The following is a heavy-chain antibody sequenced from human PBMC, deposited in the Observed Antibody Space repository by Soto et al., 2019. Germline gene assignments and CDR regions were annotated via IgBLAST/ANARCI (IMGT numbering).Heavy chain of an antibody. D-gene: IGHD1-26*01. J-gene: IGHJ4*02. CDR2: IWYDGSNK. V-gene: IGHV3-33*01. CDR1: GFTFSSYG. Sequence: PGGSLRLSCAASGFTFSSYGMHWVRQAPGKGLEWVAVIWYDGSNKYYADSVKGRFTISRDNSKNTLYLQMNSLRAEDTAVYYCARGREGWELLSIDYWGQGTLVTVSS. CDR3: ARGREGWELLSIDY.